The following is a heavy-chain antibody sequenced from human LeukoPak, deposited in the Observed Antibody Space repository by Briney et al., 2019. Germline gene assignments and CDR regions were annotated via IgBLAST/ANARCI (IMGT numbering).Heavy chain of an antibody. V-gene: IGHV3-53*01. CDR1: GITVNSNY. J-gene: IGHJ5*01. CDR3: ARMFGYCTSIGCFPGIVSKKFDS. Sequence: GGPLRLSCAASGITVNSNYMSWVRQAPGKGLEWVSVIYDDGNTYYADSVRGRFTISRDISKNTVSLQMDSLRAEDTAVYYCARMFGYCTSIGCFPGIVSKKFDSWGQGTVVTVSS. CDR2: IYDDGNT. D-gene: IGHD2-2*03.